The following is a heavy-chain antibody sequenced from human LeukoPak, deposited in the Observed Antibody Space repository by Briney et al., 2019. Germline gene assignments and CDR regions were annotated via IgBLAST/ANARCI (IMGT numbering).Heavy chain of an antibody. CDR3: VKGRSPYVGAFDM. V-gene: IGHV3-9*01. D-gene: IGHD4-23*01. Sequence: GRSLSLFCAASGFTFDVYVMHWVRQATGEGLVWVSGVSWYSGSMGYADSVKGRYTISRDRARNSLYPQMHSLSAEDTALFYCVKGRSPYVGAFDMWGQGIMVTVDS. CDR1: GFTFDVYV. CDR2: VSWYSGSM. J-gene: IGHJ3*02.